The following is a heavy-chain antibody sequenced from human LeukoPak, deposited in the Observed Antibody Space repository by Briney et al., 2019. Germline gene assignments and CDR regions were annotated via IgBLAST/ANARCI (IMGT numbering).Heavy chain of an antibody. J-gene: IGHJ5*02. CDR2: ISAYNGNT. CDR1: GYTFTSYG. D-gene: IGHD4-17*01. V-gene: IGHV1-18*01. CDR3: ARADYGDYHLNWFDP. Sequence: ASVKVSCKASGYTFTSYGISWVRQAPGQGLEWMGWISAYNGNTNYAQKLQGRVTMTTDTSTSTAYMELRSLRSDDTAVYYCARADYGDYHLNWFDPWGQGTLVTVCS.